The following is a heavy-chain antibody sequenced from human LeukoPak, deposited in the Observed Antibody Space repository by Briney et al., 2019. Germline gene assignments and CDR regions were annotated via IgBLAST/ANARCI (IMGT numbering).Heavy chain of an antibody. CDR2: ISHDGSDK. CDR1: GFTFSSYG. CDR3: AKGVYGSRTTSFADY. J-gene: IGHJ4*02. Sequence: GGSLRLSCAASGFTFSSYGMHWVRQAPGKGLEWAAVISHDGSDKYYADPVKGRFTISRDNSKNTLYLQMNSLRVEDTAVYYCAKGVYGSRTTSFADYWGQGTLVAVSS. D-gene: IGHD3-10*01. V-gene: IGHV3-30*18.